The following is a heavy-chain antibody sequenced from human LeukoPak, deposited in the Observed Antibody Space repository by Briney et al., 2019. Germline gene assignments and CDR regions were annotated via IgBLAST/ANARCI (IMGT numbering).Heavy chain of an antibody. D-gene: IGHD1-14*01. Sequence: GESLKISCKGSGYSFTSYWIGWVRQRPGKGLEWMGIIYPGDSDTRYSPSFQGQVTISADKSISTAYLQWSSLKASDTAMYYCAVNNQSKYRLSGAFDYWGQGTLVTVSP. V-gene: IGHV5-51*01. CDR3: AVNNQSKYRLSGAFDY. J-gene: IGHJ4*02. CDR2: IYPGDSDT. CDR1: GYSFTSYW.